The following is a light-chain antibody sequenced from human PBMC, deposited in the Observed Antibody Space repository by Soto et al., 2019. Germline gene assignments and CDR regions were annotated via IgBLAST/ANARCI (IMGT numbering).Light chain of an antibody. V-gene: IGKV3-11*01. J-gene: IGKJ2*01. CDR1: QSVSSY. CDR2: DAS. CDR3: QQRSNWPPYT. Sequence: EIVLTQSPATLSLSPGERATLSCRASQSVSSYLAWYQQKPGQAPRLLIYDASNRATGIPARFSGSGSGTDFTLTIISLEPEDFAVYYCQQRSNWPPYTFGQGTKLYIK.